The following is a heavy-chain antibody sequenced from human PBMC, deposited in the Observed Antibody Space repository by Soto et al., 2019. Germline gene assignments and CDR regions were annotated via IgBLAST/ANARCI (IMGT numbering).Heavy chain of an antibody. J-gene: IGHJ6*02. CDR3: ARHLGGWGSGWYSGLYYYGMDV. Sequence: QLQLQESGPGLVKPSETLSLTCTVSGGSISSSSYYWGWIRQPPGKGLEWIGSIYYSGSTYYNPSLKSRVTISVDTSKNQFSLKLSSVTAADTAVYYCARHLGGWGSGWYSGLYYYGMDVWGQGTTVTVSS. CDR2: IYYSGST. D-gene: IGHD6-19*01. CDR1: GGSISSSSYY. V-gene: IGHV4-39*01.